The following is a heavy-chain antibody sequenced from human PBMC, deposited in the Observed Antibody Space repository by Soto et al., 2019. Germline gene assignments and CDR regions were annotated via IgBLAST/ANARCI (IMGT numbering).Heavy chain of an antibody. D-gene: IGHD5-12*01. V-gene: IGHV3-23*01. CDR3: AKLGGYFGYSGYDPEAYYYYGMDV. J-gene: IGHJ6*02. CDR1: GFTFSSYA. Sequence: GGSLRLSCAASGFTFSSYAMSWVRQAPGKGLEWVSAISGSGGSTYYADSVKGRFTISRDNSKNTLYLQMNSLRAEDTAVYYCAKLGGYFGYSGYDPEAYYYYGMDVWGQGTTVTVSS. CDR2: ISGSGGST.